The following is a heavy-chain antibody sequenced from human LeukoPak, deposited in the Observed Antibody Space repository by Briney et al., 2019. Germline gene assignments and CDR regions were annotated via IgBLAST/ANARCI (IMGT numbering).Heavy chain of an antibody. J-gene: IGHJ4*02. Sequence: PGGSLRLSCAASGFNFSNYWMSWVRQAPGKGLEWVGRIKSKTDGGTTDYAAPVKGRFTISRDDSKNTLYLQMNSLKTEDTAVYYCTTVGRVEAATLDYWGQGTLVTVSS. CDR3: TTVGRVEAATLDY. CDR2: IKSKTDGGTT. CDR1: GFNFSNYW. V-gene: IGHV3-15*01. D-gene: IGHD2-15*01.